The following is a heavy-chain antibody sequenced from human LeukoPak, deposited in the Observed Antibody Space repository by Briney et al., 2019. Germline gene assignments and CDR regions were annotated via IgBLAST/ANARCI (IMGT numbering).Heavy chain of an antibody. Sequence: SETLSLTCAVSGGSISSSNWWSWVRQPPGKGLEWIGEIYHSGSTNYNPSLKSRVTISVDKSKNQFSLKLSSVTAADTAVYYCARDILLDLYGSGNYYSQRYFDYWGQGTLVTVSS. CDR3: ARDILLDLYGSGNYYSQRYFDY. D-gene: IGHD3-10*01. CDR1: GGSISSSNW. V-gene: IGHV4-4*02. CDR2: IYHSGST. J-gene: IGHJ4*02.